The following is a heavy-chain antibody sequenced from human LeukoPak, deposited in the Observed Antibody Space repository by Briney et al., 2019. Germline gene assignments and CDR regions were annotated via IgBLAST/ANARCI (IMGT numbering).Heavy chain of an antibody. CDR2: IRSKANSYET. V-gene: IGHV3-73*01. Sequence: GGSLRLSCAASGFSFSGPAIHWVRQPSGKGLEWVGRIRSKANSYETAYSASVTGRFTISRDDSKNTAYLQMNSLKTEDTAVYYCTRLTMVRGLIIYFDFWGQGTLVTVSS. CDR1: GFSFSGPA. D-gene: IGHD3-10*01. J-gene: IGHJ4*02. CDR3: TRLTMVRGLIIYFDF.